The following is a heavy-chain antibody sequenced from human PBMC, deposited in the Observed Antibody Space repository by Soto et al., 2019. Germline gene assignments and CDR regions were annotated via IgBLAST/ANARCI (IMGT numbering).Heavy chain of an antibody. CDR2: FVSIVERT. D-gene: IGHD2-2*01. V-gene: IGHV3-23*01. J-gene: IGHJ3*02. CDR3: TKALYCSSTSCYSGGDTFHI. Sequence: EEQLLESGGGSVQPGGPLSLSFTPSGFTFKTNPISWVARAQGKGLKWVSLFVSIVERTYQTGATYYADSVRARFTISRDNSKNTLSLQMNSLRAEDTAVYFCTKALYCSSTSCYSGGDTFHIWGQGTMVTVS. CDR1: GFTFKTNP.